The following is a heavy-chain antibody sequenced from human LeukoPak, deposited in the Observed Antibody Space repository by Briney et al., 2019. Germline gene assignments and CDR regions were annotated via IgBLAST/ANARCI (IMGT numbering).Heavy chain of an antibody. J-gene: IGHJ3*02. CDR2: INPNSGGT. D-gene: IGHD3-9*01. Sequence: ASVKVSFKASGYTFTSYGISWVRQAPGQGLEWMGWINPNSGGTNYAQKFQGRVTMTRDTSISTAYMELSRLRSDDTAVYYCARSLTGGPYDAFDIWGQGTMVTVSS. CDR1: GYTFTSYG. V-gene: IGHV1-2*02. CDR3: ARSLTGGPYDAFDI.